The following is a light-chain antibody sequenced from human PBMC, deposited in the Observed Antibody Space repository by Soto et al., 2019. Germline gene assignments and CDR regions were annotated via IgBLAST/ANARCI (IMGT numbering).Light chain of an antibody. CDR2: EVT. Sequence: QSALTQPPSASGSPGQSVTISCTGTSSDVGGYNYVSWYQHHPGKAPKLMIYEVTKRPSGVPDRFSGSKSGNTASLTISGLQAEDEADYYCSSYTNSNTRIFGGGTKLTVL. V-gene: IGLV2-8*01. CDR3: SSYTNSNTRI. CDR1: SSDVGGYNY. J-gene: IGLJ2*01.